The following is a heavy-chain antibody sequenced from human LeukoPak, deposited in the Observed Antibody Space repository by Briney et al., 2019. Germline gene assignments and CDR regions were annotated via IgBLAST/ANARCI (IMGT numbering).Heavy chain of an antibody. V-gene: IGHV3-21*01. CDR3: ARLQQNWFDP. J-gene: IGHJ5*02. Sequence: PGGSLRLSSAASGFTFSSYSMNWVRQAPGKGLEWVSSISSSSSYIYYADSVKGRFTISRDNAKNSLYLQMNSLRAEDTAVYYCARLQQNWFDPWGQGTLVRVSS. CDR2: ISSSSSYI. D-gene: IGHD4-11*01. CDR1: GFTFSSYS.